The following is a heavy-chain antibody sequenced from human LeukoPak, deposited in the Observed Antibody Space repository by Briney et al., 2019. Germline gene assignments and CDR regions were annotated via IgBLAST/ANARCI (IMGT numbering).Heavy chain of an antibody. D-gene: IGHD5-18*01. CDR1: GGSFSGYY. CDR2: INHSGST. CDR3: ARDSYLDAFDI. Sequence: PSETLSLTCAVYGGSFSGYYRSWIRQPPGKGLEWIGEINHSGSTNYNPSLKSRVTISVDTSKNQFSLKLSSVTAADTAVYYCARDSYLDAFDIWGQGTMVTVSS. V-gene: IGHV4-34*01. J-gene: IGHJ3*02.